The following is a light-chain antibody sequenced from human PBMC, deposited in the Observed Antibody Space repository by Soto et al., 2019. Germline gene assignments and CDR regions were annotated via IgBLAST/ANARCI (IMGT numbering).Light chain of an antibody. Sequence: DIQMTQSPSSLSASAGDRVTITCRASQSVSTYLNWYQQKPGEAPKLLIYATSTLQSGVPSRFSGSGSGTEFTLTITSLQPEDSAFYFCQQSTSAPPYTFGQGTKLEI. V-gene: IGKV1-39*01. CDR1: QSVSTY. J-gene: IGKJ2*01. CDR3: QQSTSAPPYT. CDR2: ATS.